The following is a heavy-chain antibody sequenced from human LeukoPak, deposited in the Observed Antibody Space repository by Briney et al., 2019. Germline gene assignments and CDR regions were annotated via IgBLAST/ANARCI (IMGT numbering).Heavy chain of an antibody. CDR3: AREGGLQHHFDY. V-gene: IGHV4-61*02. Sequence: SQTLSLTCTVSGGSISSGSYYWSWIRQPAGKGLEWIGRIYTSGSTNYNPSLKSRVTISVDTSKNQFSLKLSSVTAADTAVYYCAREGGLQHHFDYWGQGTLVTVSS. D-gene: IGHD4-11*01. J-gene: IGHJ4*02. CDR2: IYTSGST. CDR1: GGSISSGSYY.